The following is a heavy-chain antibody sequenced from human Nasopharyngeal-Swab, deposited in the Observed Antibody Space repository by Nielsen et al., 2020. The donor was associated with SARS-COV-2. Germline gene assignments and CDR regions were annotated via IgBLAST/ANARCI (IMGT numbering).Heavy chain of an antibody. CDR1: GFSFNNYG. D-gene: IGHD3-10*01. CDR2: ISYEGSKK. CDR3: AKANVLFWFGQFKNDGFDI. J-gene: IGHJ3*02. Sequence: SCTASGFSFNNYGMHWVRQAPGKGLEWVAVISYEGSKKFYAESVEGRFTIPRDYSKSTLYLQMDSLGTEDTAMYYCAKANVLFWFGQFKNDGFDIWGQGTMVAVSS. V-gene: IGHV3-30*18.